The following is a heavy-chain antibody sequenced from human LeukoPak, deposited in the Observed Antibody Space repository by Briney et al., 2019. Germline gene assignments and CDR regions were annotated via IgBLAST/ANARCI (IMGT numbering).Heavy chain of an antibody. Sequence: GESLKISCKGSGYGFSSYWIGWVRQVPGKGLEYMGIICPGDSDTRYSQSFQGQVTISADKSITTAYLQWSSLKASDTAMYYCARHTTVGGSLRFDYWGQGTLVTVSS. CDR1: GYGFSSYW. CDR3: ARHTTVGGSLRFDY. CDR2: ICPGDSDT. D-gene: IGHD4-23*01. J-gene: IGHJ4*02. V-gene: IGHV5-51*01.